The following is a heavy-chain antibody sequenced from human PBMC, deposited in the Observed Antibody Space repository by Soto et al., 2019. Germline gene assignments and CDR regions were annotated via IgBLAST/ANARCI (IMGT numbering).Heavy chain of an antibody. J-gene: IGHJ5*02. CDR2: IYYSGST. CDR3: ARGGLYYDSSGYYYELGWFDP. V-gene: IGHV4-39*01. CDR1: GGSISSSSYY. Sequence: SETLSLTCTVSGGSISSSSYYWGWIRQPPGKGLEWIGSIYYSGSTYYNPSLKSRVTISVDTSKKQFSLKLSSVTAADTAVYYCARGGLYYDSSGYYYELGWFDPWGQGTLVTVSS. D-gene: IGHD3-22*01.